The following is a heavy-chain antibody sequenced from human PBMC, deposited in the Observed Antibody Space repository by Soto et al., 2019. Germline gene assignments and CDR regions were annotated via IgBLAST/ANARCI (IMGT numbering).Heavy chain of an antibody. CDR3: AREGEGLDY. V-gene: IGHV3-30-3*01. J-gene: IGHJ4*02. CDR2: ISYDGSNK. Sequence: QVQLVESGGGVVQPGRSLRLSCAASGLTFSSYAMHWVRQAPGKGLEWVADISYDGSNKYYAESVNGRFTISRDNSKNTLYLQMNSLRAEDTAVYYCAREGEGLDYWGQGTLVTVSS. CDR1: GLTFSSYA. D-gene: IGHD3-16*01.